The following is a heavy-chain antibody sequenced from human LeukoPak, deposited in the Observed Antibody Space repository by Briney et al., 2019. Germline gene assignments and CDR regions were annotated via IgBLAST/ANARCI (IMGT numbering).Heavy chain of an antibody. Sequence: GGSLRLSCAASGFTFSSYAMSWVRQAPGKGLEWVSGISGSGDNTYYADSVKGRFTISRDNSKNTLYLQMNSLRAEDTAVYYCARATSIADYYYGMDVWGQGTTVTVSS. CDR2: ISGSGDNT. D-gene: IGHD6-6*01. J-gene: IGHJ6*02. CDR3: ARATSIADYYYGMDV. V-gene: IGHV3-23*01. CDR1: GFTFSSYA.